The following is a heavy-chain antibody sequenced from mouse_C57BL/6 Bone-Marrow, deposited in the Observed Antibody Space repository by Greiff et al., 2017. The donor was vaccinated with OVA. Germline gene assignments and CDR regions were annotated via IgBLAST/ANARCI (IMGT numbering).Heavy chain of an antibody. CDR1: GFSLTSYG. Sequence: VQLVESGPGLVQPSQSLSITCTVSGFSLTSYGVYWVRQSPGKGLEWLGVIWSGGSTDDNAAFISRLSISKDNSKSQVFFKMNSLQADDTAIYYCARTPHYYGSSYDYAMDYWGQGTSVTVSS. J-gene: IGHJ4*01. V-gene: IGHV2-2*01. CDR3: ARTPHYYGSSYDYAMDY. D-gene: IGHD1-1*01. CDR2: IWSGGST.